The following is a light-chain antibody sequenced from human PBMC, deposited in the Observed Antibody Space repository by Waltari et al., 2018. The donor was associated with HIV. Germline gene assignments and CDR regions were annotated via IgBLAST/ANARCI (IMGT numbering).Light chain of an antibody. CDR1: ALPKQY. Sequence: SYELTQPPSMSVSPGQPARITCSGDALPKQYAYWYQQKPGQAPVLIIDKDTERPSGIHERVAGANSGTIATLTISGVQAEDEAAYYCQSADSSGIYEIFGGGTKVIVL. V-gene: IGLV3-25*03. CDR3: QSADSSGIYEI. J-gene: IGLJ2*01. CDR2: KDT.